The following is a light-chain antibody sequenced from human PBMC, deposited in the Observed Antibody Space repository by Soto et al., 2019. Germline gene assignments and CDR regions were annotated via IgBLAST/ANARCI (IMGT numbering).Light chain of an antibody. J-gene: IGKJ2*01. CDR2: DAS. Sequence: EIVSTQSPATLSLSPGERATLSCRASQSVSSYLAWYQQKPGQAPRLLIYDASNRATGIPARFSGSGSGTDFTLTISSLEPEDFAVYYCQQRRNWYTFGQGTKLEIK. CDR3: QQRRNWYT. V-gene: IGKV3-11*01. CDR1: QSVSSY.